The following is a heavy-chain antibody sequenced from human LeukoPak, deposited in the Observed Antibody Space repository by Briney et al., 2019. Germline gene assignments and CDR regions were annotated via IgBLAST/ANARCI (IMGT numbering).Heavy chain of an antibody. V-gene: IGHV1-18*01. D-gene: IGHD3-10*01. CDR3: ARDLEYYYGSGSYYESQNYFDY. CDR1: GYTFTSYG. Sequence: ASVKVSCKASGYTFTSYGISWVRQAPGQGLEWMGWISAYNGNTNYAQKLQGRVTMTTDTSTSTAYMELRSLKSDDTAVYYCARDLEYYYGSGSYYESQNYFDYWGQGALVTVSS. J-gene: IGHJ4*02. CDR2: ISAYNGNT.